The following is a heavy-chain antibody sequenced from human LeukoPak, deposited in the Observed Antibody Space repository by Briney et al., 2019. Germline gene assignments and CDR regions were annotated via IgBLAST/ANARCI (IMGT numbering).Heavy chain of an antibody. J-gene: IGHJ3*02. Sequence: GGSLRLSCXISGFAFSXXXXXXVRQAPGKGXEXXXXXSRSGNTIYYADSVKGXFTTSRDNAKNSLYLQMNSLRVEDTAVYYCARVATMVRVPLDALDIWGQGTMVSVSS. CDR2: XSRSGNTI. CDR3: ARVATMVRVPLDALDI. CDR1: GFAFSXXX. V-gene: IGHV3-48*03. D-gene: IGHD3-10*01.